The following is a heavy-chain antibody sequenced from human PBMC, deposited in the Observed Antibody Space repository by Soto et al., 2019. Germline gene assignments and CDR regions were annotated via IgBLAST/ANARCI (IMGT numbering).Heavy chain of an antibody. CDR1: GYTFTSYG. V-gene: IGHV1-18*01. Sequence: ASVKVPCKASGYTFTSYGISWVRQAPGQGPEWMGWISAYKGNTNYAQKLQGRVTMTTDTSTSTAYMELRSLRSDDTAVYYCASDLPTETTFHPRYYYYGMDVWGQGPKVTVYS. D-gene: IGHD1-7*01. CDR3: ASDLPTETTFHPRYYYYGMDV. J-gene: IGHJ6*02. CDR2: ISAYKGNT.